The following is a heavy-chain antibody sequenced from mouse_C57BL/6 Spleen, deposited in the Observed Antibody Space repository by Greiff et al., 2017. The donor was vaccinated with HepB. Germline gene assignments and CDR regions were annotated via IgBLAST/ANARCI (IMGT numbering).Heavy chain of an antibody. CDR1: GYTFTSYW. Sequence: QVQLQQPGAELVRPGSSVKLSCKASGYTFTSYWMDWVKQRPGQGLEWIGNIYPSDSETHYNQKFKDKAKLTVDKSSSTAYMQLSSLTSEDSAVYYCARIIYDGYLVWFAYWGQGTLVTVSA. D-gene: IGHD2-3*01. CDR3: ARIIYDGYLVWFAY. CDR2: IYPSDSET. V-gene: IGHV1-61*01. J-gene: IGHJ3*01.